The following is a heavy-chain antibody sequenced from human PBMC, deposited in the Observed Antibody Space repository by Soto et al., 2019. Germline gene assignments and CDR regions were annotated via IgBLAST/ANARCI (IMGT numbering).Heavy chain of an antibody. CDR1: GGSFSGYY. CDR3: ARGRYCSGGSCYNFDY. J-gene: IGHJ4*02. D-gene: IGHD2-15*01. CDR2: INHSGST. V-gene: IGHV4-34*01. Sequence: SETLSLTCAVYGGSFSGYYWSWIRQPPGKGLEWIGEINHSGSTNYNPSLKSRVTISVDTSKNQFSLKLSSVTAADTAVYYCARGRYCSGGSCYNFDYWGQGTLVTVSS.